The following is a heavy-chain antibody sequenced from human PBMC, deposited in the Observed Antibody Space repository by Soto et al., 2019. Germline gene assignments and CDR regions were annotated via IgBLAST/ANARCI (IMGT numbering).Heavy chain of an antibody. D-gene: IGHD3-10*01. CDR1: GFTFSSYA. Sequence: VGSLRLSCAASGFTFSSYAMSWVRQAPGKGLEWVSAISGSGGSTYYADSVKGRFTISRDNSKNTLYLQMNSLRAEDTAVYYCAKDGYYYGSGSYSFFDYWGQGTLVTVSS. CDR3: AKDGYYYGSGSYSFFDY. CDR2: ISGSGGST. J-gene: IGHJ4*02. V-gene: IGHV3-23*01.